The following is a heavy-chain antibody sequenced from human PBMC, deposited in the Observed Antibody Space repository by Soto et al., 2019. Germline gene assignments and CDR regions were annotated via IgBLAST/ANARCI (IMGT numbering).Heavy chain of an antibody. V-gene: IGHV4-59*03. CDR3: ATRYGGNFDY. CDR1: GGSINNYY. J-gene: IGHJ4*02. CDR2: IYYSGST. D-gene: IGHD1-26*01. Sequence: QVQLQESGPGLVKPSETLSLTCTVSGGSINNYYWSWIRQPPGKGLEWIGYIYYSGSTNYNPSLKSRVTISGDTSKNQFSLKLSSVTAADTAVDYCATRYGGNFDYWGQGTLVTVSS.